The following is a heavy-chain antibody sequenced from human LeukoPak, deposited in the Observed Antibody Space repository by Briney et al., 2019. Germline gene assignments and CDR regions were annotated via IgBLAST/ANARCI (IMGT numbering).Heavy chain of an antibody. CDR1: GGHFSDYF. CDR2: INQSGTT. V-gene: IGHV4-34*01. D-gene: IGHD3-22*01. Sequence: SETLSLTCAVYGGHFSDYFWSWIRQPSGRGLEWIGEINQSGTTKYNPSLKGRVTISVDMSKNQFSLKLRSVTAADTALYFCARVALAFNYRDSSGYHRYFDYWGQGTLLTVSS. CDR3: ARVALAFNYRDSSGYHRYFDY. J-gene: IGHJ4*02.